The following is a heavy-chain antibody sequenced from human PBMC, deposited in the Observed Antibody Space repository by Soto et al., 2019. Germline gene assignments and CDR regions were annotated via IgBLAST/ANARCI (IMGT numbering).Heavy chain of an antibody. D-gene: IGHD5-12*01. CDR3: ARGSVWLQLRLDL. Sequence: EVQLVESGGGLIQPGGSLRLSCAASGFTVSTNYMSWVRQAPGKGLEWVSVIYSGGSTYYADSVKGRFTISRDTSKNTLYLQMNSLRAEDTAIYYCARGSVWLQLRLDLWGRGTLVTVSS. CDR1: GFTVSTNY. V-gene: IGHV3-53*01. CDR2: IYSGGST. J-gene: IGHJ2*01.